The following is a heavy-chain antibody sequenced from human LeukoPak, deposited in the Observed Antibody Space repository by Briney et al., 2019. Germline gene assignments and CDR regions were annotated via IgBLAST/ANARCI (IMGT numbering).Heavy chain of an antibody. Sequence: ASVKVSCKASGYTFTSCDINWVRQATGQGLEWMGWMNPNSGNTGYAQKFQGRVTMTRNTSISTAYMELSSLRSEDTAVYYCASVGAPHDAFDIWGQGTMVTVSS. CDR2: MNPNSGNT. V-gene: IGHV1-8*01. J-gene: IGHJ3*02. CDR1: GYTFTSCD. D-gene: IGHD1-26*01. CDR3: ASVGAPHDAFDI.